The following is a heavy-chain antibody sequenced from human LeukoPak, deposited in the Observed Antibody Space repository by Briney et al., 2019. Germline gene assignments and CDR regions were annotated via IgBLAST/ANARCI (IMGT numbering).Heavy chain of an antibody. CDR1: GFTFSSYV. J-gene: IGHJ4*02. Sequence: PGGSLRLSCAASGFTFSSYVMHWVRQAPGKGLEWEAVIWYDGSNKYYADSVKGRFTISRDNSKNTLYLQMNSLRAEDTAVYYCARDWGRDGYNWPDYWGQGTLVTVSS. D-gene: IGHD5-24*01. V-gene: IGHV3-33*01. CDR2: IWYDGSNK. CDR3: ARDWGRDGYNWPDY.